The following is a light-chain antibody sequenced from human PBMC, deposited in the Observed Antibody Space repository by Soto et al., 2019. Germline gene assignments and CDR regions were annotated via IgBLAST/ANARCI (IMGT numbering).Light chain of an antibody. J-gene: IGLJ2*01. CDR3: QSYDSTLSAPI. Sequence: QSALTQPASVSGSPGQSITISCTGTSSDVGGYNYVSWYQQHPGKAPKLMIYEVSNRPSGVSNRFSGSKSGNTASLTISGLQAEDESDYYCQSYDSTLSAPIFGGGTKLTVL. CDR1: SSDVGGYNY. V-gene: IGLV2-14*01. CDR2: EVS.